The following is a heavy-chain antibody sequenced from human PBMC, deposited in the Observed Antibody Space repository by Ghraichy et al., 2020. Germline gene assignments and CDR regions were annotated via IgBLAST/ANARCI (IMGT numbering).Heavy chain of an antibody. J-gene: IGHJ3*02. CDR2: INHSGST. D-gene: IGHD3-16*01. V-gene: IGHV4-34*01. CDR3: AMHGDTMGEAFDI. Sequence: SETLSLTCAVYGGSFSGYYWSWIRQPPGKGLEWIGEINHSGSTNYNPSLKSRVTISVDTSKNQFSLKLSSVTAADTAVYYCAMHGDTMGEAFDIWGQGTMVTVSS. CDR1: GGSFSGYY.